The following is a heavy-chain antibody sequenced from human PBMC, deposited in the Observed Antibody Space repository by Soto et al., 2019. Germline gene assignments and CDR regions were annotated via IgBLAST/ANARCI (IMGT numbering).Heavy chain of an antibody. CDR2: ISYDGSNK. Sequence: GSLIPSCAASGFTFSSYGMHWVRQAPGKGLEWVAVISYDGSNKYYADSVKGRFTISRDNSKNTLYLQMNSLRAEDTAVYYCATDLTQKQWLVREIDYWGQGTLVTVSS. V-gene: IGHV3-30*03. J-gene: IGHJ4*02. D-gene: IGHD6-19*01. CDR3: ATDLTQKQWLVREIDY. CDR1: GFTFSSYG.